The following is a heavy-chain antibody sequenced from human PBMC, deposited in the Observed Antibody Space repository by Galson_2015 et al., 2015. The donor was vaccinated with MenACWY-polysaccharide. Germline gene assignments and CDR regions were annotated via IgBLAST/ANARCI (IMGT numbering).Heavy chain of an antibody. CDR3: ARQCGPGKTGTPSCIDV. CDR2: LTSDGSST. CDR1: GFSFSTYW. J-gene: IGHJ6*03. D-gene: IGHD1-1*01. V-gene: IGHV3-74*01. Sequence: SLRLSGAASGFSFSTYWMHWGRQVPGKGLVWISRLTSDGSSTRYADSVQGRFPISRAHAKNTVYLQMKSLRAEDTAVYYCARQCGPGKTGTPSCIDVLGKGTTVTVSS.